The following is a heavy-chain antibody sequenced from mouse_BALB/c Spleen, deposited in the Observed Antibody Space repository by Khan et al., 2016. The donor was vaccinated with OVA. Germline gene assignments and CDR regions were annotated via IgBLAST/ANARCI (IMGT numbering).Heavy chain of an antibody. J-gene: IGHJ4*01. D-gene: IGHD2-3*01. CDR1: GFSLSSSGMG. Sequence: QVTLKESGPGILQPSQTLSLTCSFSGFSLSSSGMGVSWIRQPSGKGLEWLAHIYWDDDKRYNPSLKSRLTVSKDTPRNQVFLNITSVATAEIATCYCARSRWLHSFVMDYWGQGTSVIVSS. CDR2: IYWDDDK. V-gene: IGHV8-12*01. CDR3: ARSRWLHSFVMDY.